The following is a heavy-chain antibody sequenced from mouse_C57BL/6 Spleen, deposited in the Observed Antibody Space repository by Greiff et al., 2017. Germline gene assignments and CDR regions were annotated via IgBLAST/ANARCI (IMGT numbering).Heavy chain of an antibody. Sequence: VQLQQPGAELVMPGASVKLSCKASGYTFPSYWMHWVKQRPGQGLEWIGEIDPSDSYTNYYQKFKGKSTLTVDKSSGTTYMQLSSLTSEDAAVDYCARRTLLYAMDYWGQGTSVTVSS. CDR1: GYTFPSYW. CDR2: IDPSDSYT. J-gene: IGHJ4*01. V-gene: IGHV1-69*01. CDR3: ARRTLLYAMDY. D-gene: IGHD2-1*01.